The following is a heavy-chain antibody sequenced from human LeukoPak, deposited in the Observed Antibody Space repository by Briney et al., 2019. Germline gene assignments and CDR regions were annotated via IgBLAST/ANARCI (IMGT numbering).Heavy chain of an antibody. V-gene: IGHV3-21*01. CDR2: ISSSSSYI. D-gene: IGHD1-26*01. J-gene: IGHJ3*02. CDR3: ARSIVGAIDAFDI. CDR1: GFTFSSYS. Sequence: PGGSPRLSCAASGFTFSSYSMNWVRQAPGKGLEWVSSISSSSSYIYYADSVKGRFTISRDNAKNSLYLQMNSLRAEDTAVYYCARSIVGAIDAFDIWGQGTMVTVSS.